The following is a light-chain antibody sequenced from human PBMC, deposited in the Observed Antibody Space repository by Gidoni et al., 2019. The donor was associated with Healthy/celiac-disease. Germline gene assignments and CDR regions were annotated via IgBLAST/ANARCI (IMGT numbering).Light chain of an antibody. V-gene: IGKV1-5*03. CDR1: QSISSW. Sequence: DRVTITCRASQSISSWLAWYQQKPGKAPKLLIYKASSLESGVPSRFSGSGSGTEFTLTISSLQPDDFATYYCQQYNSYWTFXQXTKVEIK. CDR2: KAS. J-gene: IGKJ1*01. CDR3: QQYNSYWT.